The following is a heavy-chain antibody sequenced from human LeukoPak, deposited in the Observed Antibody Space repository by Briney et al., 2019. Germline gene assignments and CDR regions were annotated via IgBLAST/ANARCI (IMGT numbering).Heavy chain of an antibody. CDR2: ISYDGSNK. CDR3: ARERFDDTPLCDY. Sequence: GGSLRLSCAASGFTFSSYAMHWVRQAPGKGLEWVAVISYDGSNKYYADSVKGRFTISRDNSKNTLYLQMNGLRAEDTAVYYCARERFDDTPLCDYWGQGTLVTVSS. CDR1: GFTFSSYA. D-gene: IGHD3-9*01. V-gene: IGHV3-30*04. J-gene: IGHJ4*02.